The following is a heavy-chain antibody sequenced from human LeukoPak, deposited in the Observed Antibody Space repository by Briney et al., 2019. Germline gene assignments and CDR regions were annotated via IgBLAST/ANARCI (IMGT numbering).Heavy chain of an antibody. CDR3: ARDLVSSHWLDP. V-gene: IGHV4-59*01. CDR2: ISYSGST. CDR1: GGSISSYY. D-gene: IGHD2-8*01. Sequence: PSETLSLTCTVSGGSISSYYWTWMRQPPGKGLEWIGTISYSGSTSHNPPLKSRVPISIDTSENQFSLKLSSVTAADTAVYYCARDLVSSHWLDPWGQGTLVTVSA. J-gene: IGHJ5*02.